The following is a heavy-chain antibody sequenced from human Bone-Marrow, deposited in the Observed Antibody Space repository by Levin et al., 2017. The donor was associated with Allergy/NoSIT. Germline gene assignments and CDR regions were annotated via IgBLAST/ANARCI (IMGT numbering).Heavy chain of an antibody. V-gene: IGHV4/OR15-8*02. D-gene: IGHD2-2*01. J-gene: IGHJ4*02. CDR3: ARKWGGNASCSGYLGF. CDR1: GDSFYSRSW. Sequence: SQTLSLTFAVSGDSFYSRSWWAWIRQAPGKGLEWLGEIFYTGATNYNPSLNGRASMTLDKSKGQYSLTLKSVTVADTAIYYCARKWGGNASCSGYLGFWGRGTPVTVSS. CDR2: IFYTGAT.